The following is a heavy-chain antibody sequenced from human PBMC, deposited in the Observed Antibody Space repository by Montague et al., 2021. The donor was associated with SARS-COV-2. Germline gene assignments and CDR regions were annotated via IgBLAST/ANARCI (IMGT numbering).Heavy chain of an antibody. J-gene: IGHJ6*02. V-gene: IGHV4-59*08. CDR2: IYDSGNV. CDR1: GGFIRNYY. CDR3: AAQTDYYFYSLDV. Sequence: SETLSLTCAVSGGFIRNYYWSWIRQPPGRGLEWIAYIYDSGNVDYNPSLKSRVTILVDTSKNRFSLKLSSVTAADTAVYYCAAQTDYYFYSLDVWGQGTTATVS.